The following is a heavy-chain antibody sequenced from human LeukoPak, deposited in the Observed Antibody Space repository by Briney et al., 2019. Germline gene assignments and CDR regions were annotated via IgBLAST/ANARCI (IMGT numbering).Heavy chain of an antibody. CDR1: GYTLTEIS. V-gene: IGHV1-24*01. CDR2: FDPVDGAT. J-gene: IGHJ6*02. Sequence: ASVKVSCKVAGYTLTEISMHWVRQAPGKGLEWMGDFDPVDGATIYAQKFQGRVTMTGDTSADTAYMELSSLRSEDTAVYYCATDLKNYYYGMDVWGQGTTVTVPS. CDR3: ATDLKNYYYGMDV.